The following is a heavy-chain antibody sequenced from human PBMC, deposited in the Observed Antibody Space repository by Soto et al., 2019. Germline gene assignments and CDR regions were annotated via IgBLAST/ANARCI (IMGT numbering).Heavy chain of an antibody. CDR2: IWYDGSNK. J-gene: IGHJ4*02. CDR3: AREGYCSGGSCWYYFDY. V-gene: IGHV3-33*08. D-gene: IGHD2-15*01. Sequence: TGGSLRLSCAASGFTFSTYSMNWVRQAPGKGLEWVAVIWYDGSNKYYADSVKGRFTISRDNSKNTLYLQMNSLRAEDTAVYYCAREGYCSGGSCWYYFDYWGQGTLVTVSS. CDR1: GFTFSTYS.